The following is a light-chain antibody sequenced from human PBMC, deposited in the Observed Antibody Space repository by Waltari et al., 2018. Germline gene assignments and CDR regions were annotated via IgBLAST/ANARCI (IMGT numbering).Light chain of an antibody. V-gene: IGLV1-40*01. J-gene: IGLJ1*01. Sequence: QSVLAQPPSVSGAPGQRVTISCSGSSSHIGARYDLQWYQQCPGSAPQLLVHGNNNRPSGVPDRFSVSRSGTSASLAITGLQAEDEADYYCQSYDIGLSGPYVFGTGTKVTVL. CDR1: SSHIGARYD. CDR2: GNN. CDR3: QSYDIGLSGPYV.